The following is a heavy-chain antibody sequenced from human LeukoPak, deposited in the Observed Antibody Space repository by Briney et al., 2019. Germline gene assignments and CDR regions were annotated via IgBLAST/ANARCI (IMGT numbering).Heavy chain of an antibody. Sequence: GESLKISCKGSGYSFTSYWIGWVRQMPGKGLEWMGIIYPGDSDTRYSPPFQGQVTISADKSISTAYLQWSSLKASDTAMYYCARLRGLQSRRNNWFDPWGQGTLVTVSS. CDR2: IYPGDSDT. J-gene: IGHJ5*02. D-gene: IGHD3-16*01. V-gene: IGHV5-51*01. CDR1: GYSFTSYW. CDR3: ARLRGLQSRRNNWFDP.